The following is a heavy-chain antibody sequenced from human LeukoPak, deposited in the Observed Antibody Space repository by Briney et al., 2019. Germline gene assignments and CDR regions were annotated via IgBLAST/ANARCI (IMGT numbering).Heavy chain of an antibody. D-gene: IGHD3-3*01. CDR3: ARDIRYYALDY. Sequence: SETLSLTCTVSGGSFSSGSYYWSWIRQPPGKGLEWIGYIYYSGSTNYNPSLKSRVTISVDTSKNQFSLKLSSVTAADTAVYYCARDIRYYALDYWGQGTLVTVSS. CDR1: GGSFSSGSYY. CDR2: IYYSGST. J-gene: IGHJ4*02. V-gene: IGHV4-61*01.